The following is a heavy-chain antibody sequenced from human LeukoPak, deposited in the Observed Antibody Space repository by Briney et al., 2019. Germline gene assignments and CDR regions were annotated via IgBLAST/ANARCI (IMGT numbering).Heavy chain of an antibody. V-gene: IGHV4-30-4*08. D-gene: IGHD7-27*01. CDR2: IYYSGST. J-gene: IGHJ3*02. CDR1: GGSISSGDYY. CDR3: ARPSWGMADAFDI. Sequence: SQTLCLTCTVSGGSISSGDYYWSWIRQPPGKGLEWIGYIYYSGSTYYNPSLKSRVTISVDTSKNQFSLKLSSVTAADTAVYYCARPSWGMADAFDIWGQGTMVTVSS.